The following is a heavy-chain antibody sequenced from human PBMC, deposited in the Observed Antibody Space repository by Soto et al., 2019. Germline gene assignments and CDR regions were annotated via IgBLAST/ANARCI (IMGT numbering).Heavy chain of an antibody. V-gene: IGHV4-34*01. CDR2: INHSGST. CDR1: GGSFSGYY. J-gene: IGHJ4*02. CDR3: AGKKITALFDY. D-gene: IGHD3-10*01. Sequence: SETLSLTCAVYGGSFSGYYWTWIRQPPGTGLEWIGEINHSGSTNYNPSLKSRVTISVDTSKNQISLKQTSVTAADTAMYYCAGKKITALFDYWGQGPLVTVSS.